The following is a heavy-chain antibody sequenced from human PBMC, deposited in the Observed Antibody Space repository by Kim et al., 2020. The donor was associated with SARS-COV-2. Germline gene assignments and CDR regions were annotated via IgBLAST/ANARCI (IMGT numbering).Heavy chain of an antibody. CDR3: ARGKKWFGEFPYYYYGMDV. D-gene: IGHD3-10*01. Sequence: SETLSLTCAVYGGSFSGYYWSWIRQPPGKGLEWIGEINHSGSTNYNPSLKSRVTISVDTSKNQFSLKLSSVTAADTAVYYCARGKKWFGEFPYYYYGMDVWGQGTPVTVSS. J-gene: IGHJ6*02. V-gene: IGHV4-34*01. CDR2: INHSGST. CDR1: GGSFSGYY.